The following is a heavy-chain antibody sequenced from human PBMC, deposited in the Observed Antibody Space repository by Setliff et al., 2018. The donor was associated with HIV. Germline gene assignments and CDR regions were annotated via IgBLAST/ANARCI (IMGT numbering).Heavy chain of an antibody. V-gene: IGHV4-30-4*01. CDR1: GGSISSTGYF. CDR2: IFYDGNT. J-gene: IGHJ5*02. D-gene: IGHD3-22*01. Sequence: PSETLSLTCTVSGGSISSTGYFWSWIRQPPGKGLEWIGFIFYDGNTYYMPSLKSRSAISVDASKNQFSLKLTSVTAADTAVYFCASRVYYYDESAILREEGFVPWGQGTLVTVSS. CDR3: ASRVYYYDESAILREEGFVP.